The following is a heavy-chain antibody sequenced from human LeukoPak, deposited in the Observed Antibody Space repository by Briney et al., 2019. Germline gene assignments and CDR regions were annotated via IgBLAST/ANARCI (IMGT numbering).Heavy chain of an antibody. CDR2: ISGSGGST. CDR3: AKGSWGGELIDC. CDR1: GFTFSIYD. Sequence: AGGSLRLSCVASGFTFSIYDMSWVRQAPGKGLEWVSAISGSGGSTYYADSVKGRFTISRDNSKKTLYLQMNSLRAEDTAVYYFAKGSWGGELIDCWGQGTLVTVSS. V-gene: IGHV3-23*01. J-gene: IGHJ4*02. D-gene: IGHD1-26*01.